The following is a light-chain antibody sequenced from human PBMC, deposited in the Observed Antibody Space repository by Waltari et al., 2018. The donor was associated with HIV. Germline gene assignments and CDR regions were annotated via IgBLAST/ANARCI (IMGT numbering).Light chain of an antibody. Sequence: SYELTQPPSVSVSPGQTASITCSGDKLGDKYACWYQQKPGQSPGLVIYQDSKWPSGIPERFSGSNSGNTATLTISGTQAMDEADYYCQAWDSSTYVFGTGTKVTVL. CDR1: KLGDKY. CDR2: QDS. CDR3: QAWDSSTYV. V-gene: IGLV3-1*01. J-gene: IGLJ1*01.